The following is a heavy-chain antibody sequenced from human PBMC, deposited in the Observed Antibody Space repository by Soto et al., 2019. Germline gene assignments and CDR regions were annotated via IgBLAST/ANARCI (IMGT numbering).Heavy chain of an antibody. CDR1: GYTFTSCG. CDR3: ATALHYDSSGYVGY. V-gene: IGHV1-18*01. D-gene: IGHD3-22*01. J-gene: IGHJ4*02. Sequence: QVQLVQSGAEVKKPGASVKVSCKASGYTFTSCGISWVRQAPGQGLEWMGWISAYNGNTNYAQKLQGRVTMTTDTSTSTAYMELRSLSSDDTAVYYCATALHYDSSGYVGYWGQGTLVTVSS. CDR2: ISAYNGNT.